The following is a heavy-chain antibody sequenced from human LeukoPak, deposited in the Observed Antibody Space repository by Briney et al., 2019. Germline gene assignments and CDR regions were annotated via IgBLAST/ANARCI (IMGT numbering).Heavy chain of an antibody. CDR1: GGSISSGDYY. CDR2: IYYSGST. Sequence: SQTLSLTCTVSGGSISSGDYYWSWIRQPPGKGLEWIGYIYYSGSTYYNPSLKSRVTISVDTSKNQFSLKLSSVTAADTAVHYCATLYGDYERWFDPWGQGTLVTVSS. V-gene: IGHV4-30-4*01. J-gene: IGHJ5*02. D-gene: IGHD4-17*01. CDR3: ATLYGDYERWFDP.